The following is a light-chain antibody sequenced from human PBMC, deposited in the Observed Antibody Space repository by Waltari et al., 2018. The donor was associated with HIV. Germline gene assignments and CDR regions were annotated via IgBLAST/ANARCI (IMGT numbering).Light chain of an antibody. CDR1: NSDVGNYNL. V-gene: IGLV2-23*02. CDR3: CSYAGSDTLV. CDR2: EVT. Sequence: QSALTQPASVSGSPGQSITISCTATNSDVGNYNLVYWYRQHPDKAPKLLIFEVTRRPSGVSDRFSGSKSGNTASLTISGLQAEDEADYYCCSYAGSDTLVFGGGTKLTVL. J-gene: IGLJ3*02.